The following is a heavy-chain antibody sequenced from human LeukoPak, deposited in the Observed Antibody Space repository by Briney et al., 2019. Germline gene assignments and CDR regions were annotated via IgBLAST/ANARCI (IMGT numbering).Heavy chain of an antibody. CDR3: AREACPGSGGSCYFNY. CDR2: IYYSGST. J-gene: IGHJ4*02. D-gene: IGHD2-15*01. V-gene: IGHV4-59*01. CDR1: GGSISSYY. Sequence: SETLSLTCTVFGGSISSYYWSWIRQPPGKGLEWIGYIYYSGSTNYNPSLKSRVTISVDTSKNQFSLKLSSVTAADTAVYYCAREACPGSGGSCYFNYWGQGTLVTVSS.